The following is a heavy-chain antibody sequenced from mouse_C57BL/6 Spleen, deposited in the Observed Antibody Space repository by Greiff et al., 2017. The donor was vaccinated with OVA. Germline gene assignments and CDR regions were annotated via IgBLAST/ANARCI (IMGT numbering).Heavy chain of an antibody. CDR2: IYPRSGNT. Sequence: VQLQESGAELARPGASVKLSCKASGYTFTSYGISWVKQRTGKGLEWIGEIYPRSGNTYYNEKFKGKATLTADNSSSTAYLLLRSLTSEDSAVYYFSSRTGTDYAMDYWGQGTSVTVSS. V-gene: IGHV1-81*01. J-gene: IGHJ4*01. D-gene: IGHD4-1*01. CDR3: SSRTGTDYAMDY. CDR1: GYTFTSYG.